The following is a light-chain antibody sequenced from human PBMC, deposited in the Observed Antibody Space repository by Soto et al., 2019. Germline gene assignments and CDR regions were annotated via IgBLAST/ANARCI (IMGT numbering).Light chain of an antibody. Sequence: DIQMTKSPSSLSASVGDRVTITCRTSQDISNSLAWYQQKPGKVPKLLIYAASTLQSGVPSRFSGGGSGTDFSLTISSLQPEDVATYYCQKYNSAPHTFGGGTKVEIQ. V-gene: IGKV1-27*01. CDR2: AAS. CDR3: QKYNSAPHT. CDR1: QDISNS. J-gene: IGKJ4*01.